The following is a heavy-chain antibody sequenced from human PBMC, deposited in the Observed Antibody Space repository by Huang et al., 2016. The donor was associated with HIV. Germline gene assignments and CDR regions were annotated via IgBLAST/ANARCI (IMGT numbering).Heavy chain of an antibody. V-gene: IGHV3-7*01. CDR2: RKQDGSET. CDR3: ASQPGP. Sequence: EVQLVESGGGLVQPGGSLRLSCAASGFTFSNYWMRWVRQAPGKGLEWVANRKQDGSETYYVDSVKGRFTISRDNAKNSLYLQMNSLRAEDTAVYYCASQPGPWGQGTLVTVSS. J-gene: IGHJ5*02. CDR1: GFTFSNYW.